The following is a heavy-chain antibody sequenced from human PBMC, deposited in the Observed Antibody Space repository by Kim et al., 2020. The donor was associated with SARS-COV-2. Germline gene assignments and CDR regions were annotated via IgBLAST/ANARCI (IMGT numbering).Heavy chain of an antibody. CDR1: GGTFSSYA. J-gene: IGHJ6*02. D-gene: IGHD2-15*01. CDR2: IIPIFGTA. Sequence: SVKVSCKASGGTFSSYAISWVRQAPGQGLEWMGGIIPIFGTANYAQKFQGRVTITADESTSTAYMELSSLRSEDTAVYYCAAERINVVVAATFRFAPYYYYGMDVWGQGTTVTVSS. CDR3: AAERINVVVAATFRFAPYYYYGMDV. V-gene: IGHV1-69*13.